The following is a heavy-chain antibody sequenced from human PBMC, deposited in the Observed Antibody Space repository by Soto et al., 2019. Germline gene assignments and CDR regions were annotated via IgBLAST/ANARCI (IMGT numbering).Heavy chain of an antibody. J-gene: IGHJ4*02. CDR3: AKDRTAAARNFDY. V-gene: IGHV3-23*01. CDR2: ISTAVGAT. Sequence: GGSLRLSCAASGFTFSNHAMSWVRQAPGKGLEWVSAISTAVGATYYADSVKGRFTISRDDSNNTLYLQMNSLRAEDTAVYYCAKDRTAAARNFDYWGQGTPVTVSS. D-gene: IGHD6-13*01. CDR1: GFTFSNHA.